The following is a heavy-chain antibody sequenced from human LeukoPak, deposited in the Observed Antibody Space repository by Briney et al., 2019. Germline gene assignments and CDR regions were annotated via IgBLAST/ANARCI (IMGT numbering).Heavy chain of an antibody. V-gene: IGHV3-33*08. CDR2: IWNDGNPK. CDR3: ASHSLYYGDYDPFDAFDI. J-gene: IGHJ3*02. D-gene: IGHD4-17*01. CDR1: GFTFSRYG. Sequence: PGGSLRLSCAASGFTFSRYGMHWVRQAPGKGLEWVAVIWNDGNPKYYADSVKGRFTISRDNAKNSLYLQMNSLRAEDTAVYYCASHSLYYGDYDPFDAFDIWGQGTMVTVSS.